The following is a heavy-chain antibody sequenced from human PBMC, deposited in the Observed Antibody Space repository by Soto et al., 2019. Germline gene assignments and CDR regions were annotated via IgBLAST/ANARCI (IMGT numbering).Heavy chain of an antibody. V-gene: IGHV6-1*01. Sequence: SQTLSLTCAISGDSVSSTSAAWICIIHSPSRGLEWLGRTYYRSKWYSDYAVSVKSRITINPDTSKNQFSLQLNSVTPEDTAVYYCARGSYYSGWVWGQGTLVTVSS. CDR2: TYYRSKWYS. CDR1: GDSVSSTSAA. CDR3: ARGSYYSGWV. J-gene: IGHJ4*02. D-gene: IGHD6-19*01.